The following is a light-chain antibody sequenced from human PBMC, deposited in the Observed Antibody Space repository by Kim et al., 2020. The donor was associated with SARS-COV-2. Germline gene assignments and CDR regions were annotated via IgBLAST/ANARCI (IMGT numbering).Light chain of an antibody. J-gene: IGLJ3*02. CDR2: EDN. V-gene: IGLV6-57*01. CDR3: QSYDSSHHWV. Sequence: NFMLTQPHSVSESPGKTVTISCTRSSGSIASNYVQWYKQRPGSSPTTVIYEDNQRPSGVPDRFSGSIDSSSNSASLSISGLKTEDEADYYCQSYDSSHHWVFGGGTHLTVL. CDR1: SGSIASNY.